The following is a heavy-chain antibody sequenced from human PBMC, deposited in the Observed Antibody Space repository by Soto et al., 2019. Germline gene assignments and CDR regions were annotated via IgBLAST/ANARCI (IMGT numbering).Heavy chain of an antibody. D-gene: IGHD3-10*01. V-gene: IGHV3-9*01. Sequence: LRLSCAASGFRFDEHAMHWVRQAPGKGLEWVSGITRDSGNKGYADSVKGRFIVSRDNAKNSLYLQMNSLRPDDTALYYCAKDKVVRTYFSGPLYSCQGALVTVSS. CDR1: GFRFDEHA. CDR3: AKDKVVRTYFSGPLY. CDR2: ITRDSGNK. J-gene: IGHJ4*02.